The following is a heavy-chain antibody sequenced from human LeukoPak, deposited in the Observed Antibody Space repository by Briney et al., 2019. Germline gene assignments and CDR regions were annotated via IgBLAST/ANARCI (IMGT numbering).Heavy chain of an antibody. J-gene: IGHJ4*02. Sequence: SETLSLTCTVSGGSISSYYWSWIRQPPGKGLEWIGYIYYSGSTNYNPSLKSRVTISVDTSKNQFSLKLSSVTAADTAVYYCASQYRSGWYGIDYWGQGTLVTVSS. CDR1: GGSISSYY. V-gene: IGHV4-59*08. D-gene: IGHD6-19*01. CDR2: IYYSGST. CDR3: ASQYRSGWYGIDY.